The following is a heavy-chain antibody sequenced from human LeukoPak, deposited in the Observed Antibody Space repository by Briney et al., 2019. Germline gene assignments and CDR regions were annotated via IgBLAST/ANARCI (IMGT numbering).Heavy chain of an antibody. J-gene: IGHJ4*02. CDR2: IYYSGST. Sequence: SETPSLTCTVSGGSISSSSYYWGWIRQPPGKGLEWIGSIYYSGSTYYNPSLKSRVTISVDTSKNRFSLKLSSVTAADTAVYYCAVGERSDTGWASNVDYWGQGTLVTVSS. V-gene: IGHV4-39*05. CDR1: GGSISSSSYY. CDR3: AVGERSDTGWASNVDY. D-gene: IGHD1-1*01.